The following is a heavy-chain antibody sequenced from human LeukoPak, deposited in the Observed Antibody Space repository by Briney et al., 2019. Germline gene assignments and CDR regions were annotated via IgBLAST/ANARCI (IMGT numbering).Heavy chain of an antibody. CDR2: IRYDGSNK. Sequence: GGSLRLSCAGSGFAFSSYAMSWVRQAPGKGLEWVAFIRYDGSNKHYADSVKGRFTISRDNSKNTLYLQMNSLRAEDTAVYYCANDLTYSLAYWGQGTLVTVSS. D-gene: IGHD4-11*01. J-gene: IGHJ4*02. V-gene: IGHV3-30*02. CDR1: GFAFSSYA. CDR3: ANDLTYSLAY.